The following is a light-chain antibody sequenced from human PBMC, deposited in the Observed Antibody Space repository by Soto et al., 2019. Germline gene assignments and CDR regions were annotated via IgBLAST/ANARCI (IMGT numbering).Light chain of an antibody. J-gene: IGLJ1*01. Sequence: QSALTQPASVSGSPGQSIPISCTGTSSDVGGYNYVSWYQQHTGKAPKFMIYDVSNRPSGVSNRFSGSKSGNTASLTISGLQAEDEAHYYCCSYTTSNTRQIVFGTGTKLTVL. CDR2: DVS. V-gene: IGLV2-14*01. CDR3: CSYTTSNTRQIV. CDR1: SSDVGGYNY.